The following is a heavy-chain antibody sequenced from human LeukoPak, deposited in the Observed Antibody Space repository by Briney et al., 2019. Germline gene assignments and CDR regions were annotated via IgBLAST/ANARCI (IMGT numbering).Heavy chain of an antibody. V-gene: IGHV3-48*03. CDR1: GFTFSSYE. J-gene: IGHJ3*02. Sequence: PGGSLRLSCAASGFTFSSYEMNWVRQAPGKGLEWVSYISISGSTIYYADSVKGRFTISRDNAKNSLYLQMNSLRDEDTAVYYCAREGLWGAARDAFDIWGQGTMVTVSS. D-gene: IGHD6-6*01. CDR3: AREGLWGAARDAFDI. CDR2: ISISGSTI.